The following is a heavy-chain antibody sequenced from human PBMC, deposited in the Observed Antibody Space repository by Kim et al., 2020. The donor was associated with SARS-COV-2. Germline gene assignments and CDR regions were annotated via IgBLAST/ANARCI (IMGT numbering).Heavy chain of an antibody. CDR2: IWYDGSNK. Sequence: GGSLRLSCAASGFTFSSYGMHWVRQAPGKGLEWVAVIWYDGSNKYYADSVKGRFTISRDNSKNTLYLQMNSLRAEDTAVYYCARDPRDNYDFWSGYANYYYYGXXVWGQXTTVTVSS. V-gene: IGHV3-33*08. CDR1: GFTFSSYG. CDR3: ARDPRDNYDFWSGYANYYYYGXXV. D-gene: IGHD3-3*01. J-gene: IGHJ6*02.